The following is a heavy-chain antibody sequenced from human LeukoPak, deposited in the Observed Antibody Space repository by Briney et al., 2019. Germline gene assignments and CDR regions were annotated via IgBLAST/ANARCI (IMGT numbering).Heavy chain of an antibody. Sequence: GGSLRLSCAASGFTFSSYWMSWVRQAPGKGLEWVANIKQDGNEKYYVDSVKGRFTISRDNAKNSLYLQMNSLRAEDTAVYYCARAGAYYDFWSGYSNYGMDVWGQGTTVTVSS. CDR2: IKQDGNEK. J-gene: IGHJ6*02. CDR3: ARAGAYYDFWSGYSNYGMDV. CDR1: GFTFSSYW. V-gene: IGHV3-7*01. D-gene: IGHD3-3*01.